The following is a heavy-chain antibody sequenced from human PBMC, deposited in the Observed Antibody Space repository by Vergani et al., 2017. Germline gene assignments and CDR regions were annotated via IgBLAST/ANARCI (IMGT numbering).Heavy chain of an antibody. CDR1: GITFWKFG. D-gene: IGHD4-11*01. V-gene: IGHV3-33*08. Sequence: VDLVESGGGLAQPGGSLRLSCEASGITFWKFGMHWVRQAPGKGLEWVAVIWYDGSNKYYADSVKGRFTISRDNSKNTLYLQMNSLRAEDTAVYYCARARASNYEYYYYYMDVWGKGTTVTVSS. J-gene: IGHJ6*03. CDR3: ARARASNYEYYYYYMDV. CDR2: IWYDGSNK.